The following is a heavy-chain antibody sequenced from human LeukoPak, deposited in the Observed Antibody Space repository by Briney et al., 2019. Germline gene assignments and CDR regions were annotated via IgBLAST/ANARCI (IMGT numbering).Heavy chain of an antibody. Sequence: WINPNSSGTNYAQKFQGWVTMTRDTSISTAYMELSRLRSDDTAVYYCARVVYSSGWYVIDYWGQGTLVTVSS. D-gene: IGHD6-19*01. V-gene: IGHV1-2*04. CDR3: ARVVYSSGWYVIDY. CDR2: INPNSSGT. J-gene: IGHJ4*02.